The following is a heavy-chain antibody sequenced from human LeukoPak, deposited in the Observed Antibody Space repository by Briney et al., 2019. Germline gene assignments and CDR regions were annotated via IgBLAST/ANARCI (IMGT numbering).Heavy chain of an antibody. D-gene: IGHD5-18*01. CDR1: GFTVSSNY. CDR3: ARGGYNYGYGYFDY. CDR2: IYSGGST. J-gene: IGHJ4*02. V-gene: IGHV3-53*01. Sequence: GGSLRLSCAASGFTVSSNYMSWVRQAPGKGLEWVSVIYSGGSTYYAESVKGRLTISRDNSKNTLYLQMNSLRAEDTAVYYCARGGYNYGYGYFDYWGQGTLVTVSS.